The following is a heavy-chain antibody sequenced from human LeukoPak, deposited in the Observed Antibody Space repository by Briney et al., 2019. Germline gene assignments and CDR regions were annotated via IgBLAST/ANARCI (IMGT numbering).Heavy chain of an antibody. Sequence: PSETLSLTCTVSGASISALHWIWFRQPAGKGLEWIGLIYSSGSTLFNPSLKSRVAMSVDLTKNQLSLKLTSVTAADTAMYYCARKDGDYWGRGTLVTVSS. J-gene: IGHJ4*02. CDR2: IYSSGST. CDR3: ARKDGDY. V-gene: IGHV4-4*07. CDR1: GASISALH.